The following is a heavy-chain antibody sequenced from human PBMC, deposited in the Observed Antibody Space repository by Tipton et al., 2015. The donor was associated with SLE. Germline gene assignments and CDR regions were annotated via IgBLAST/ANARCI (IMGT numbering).Heavy chain of an antibody. CDR2: ISAYNSNT. J-gene: IGHJ4*02. CDR1: GGTFSSSA. V-gene: IGHV1-18*01. CDR3: ARDDSWSNDY. D-gene: IGHD1/OR15-1a*01. Sequence: QVQLVQSGPEVKKPGSSVKVSCKASGGTFSSSAISWVRQAPGQGLEWMGWISAYNSNTHYAQKLQGRVTMTTDTSTSTAYMELRSLRSDDTAVYYCARDDSWSNDYWGQGTLVTVSS.